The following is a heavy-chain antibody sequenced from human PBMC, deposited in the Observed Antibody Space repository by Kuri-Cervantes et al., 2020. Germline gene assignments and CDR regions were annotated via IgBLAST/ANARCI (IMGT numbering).Heavy chain of an antibody. D-gene: IGHD1-26*01. CDR2: IYYSGST. J-gene: IGHJ4*02. Sequence: SETLSLTCTVSGGSISSYYWSWIRQPPGKGLEWIGYIYYSGSTNYNPSLKSRVTISVDTSKNQFSLKLSSVTAADTAVYYCARQGGGSYSLDYWGQGTLVTVSS. CDR3: ARQGGGSYSLDY. V-gene: IGHV4-59*01. CDR1: GGSISSYY.